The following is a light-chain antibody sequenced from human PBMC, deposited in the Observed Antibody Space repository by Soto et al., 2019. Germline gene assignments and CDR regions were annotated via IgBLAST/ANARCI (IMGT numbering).Light chain of an antibody. CDR1: SSDVGGYNY. J-gene: IGLJ1*01. V-gene: IGLV2-14*01. CDR3: SSYTTSRTLV. CDR2: EVS. Sequence: QSVLTQPASVSGSPGQSITISCTGTSSDVGGYNYVSWYQQHPGKVPKLMIFEVSSRPSGVSNRFSGSKSGNTASLTISGLQAEDEADYYCSSYTTSRTLVFGPGTKVTVL.